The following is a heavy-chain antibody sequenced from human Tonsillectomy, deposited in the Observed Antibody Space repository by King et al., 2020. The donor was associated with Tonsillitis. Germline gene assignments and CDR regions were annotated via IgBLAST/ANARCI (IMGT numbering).Heavy chain of an antibody. CDR2: LWYDGSNK. V-gene: IGHV3-33*01. CDR1: GFTFSSYG. D-gene: IGHD3-22*01. J-gene: IGHJ4*02. Sequence: VQLVESGGGVVQPGRSLRLSCAASGFTFSSYGMHWVRQAPGKGLEWVGVLWYDGSNKYYAHSLKGRFTISRDNSKNPLYLQLNSLGAEDTAGYYCARGTYDSSGYSLGSLDYWGQGTLVTVSS. CDR3: ARGTYDSSGYSLGSLDY.